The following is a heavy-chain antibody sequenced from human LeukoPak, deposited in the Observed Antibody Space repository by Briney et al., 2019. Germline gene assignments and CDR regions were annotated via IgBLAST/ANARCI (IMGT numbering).Heavy chain of an antibody. D-gene: IGHD1-26*01. CDR2: IYPGDSDT. CDR3: ARHQIVGATRSPFDY. CDR1: GSSFATYW. J-gene: IGHJ4*02. V-gene: IGHV5-51*01. Sequence: GESLKISCQGSGSSFATYWIGWVRQPPGKGLEWMGIIYPGDSDTRYSPSFQGQVTISADKSINTAYLQWRGVKASATAMYYCARHQIVGATRSPFDYWGQGTLVTVSS.